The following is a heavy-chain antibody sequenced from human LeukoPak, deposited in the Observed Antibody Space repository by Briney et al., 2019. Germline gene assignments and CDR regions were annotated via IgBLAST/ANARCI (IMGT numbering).Heavy chain of an antibody. V-gene: IGHV3-48*03. CDR2: ISSSGSTI. CDR1: GFIFISYE. D-gene: IGHD6-19*01. CDR3: ARDVGRSGWCYYFGY. Sequence: GGSLRPSGAASGFIFISYEMNWVRQAPGKGLEWVSYISSSGSTIYYADSVKGRFTMSRDNAKNSLYLQMNSLRDEDTAVYYCARDVGRSGWCYYFGYWGQRTLVTVSS. J-gene: IGHJ4*02.